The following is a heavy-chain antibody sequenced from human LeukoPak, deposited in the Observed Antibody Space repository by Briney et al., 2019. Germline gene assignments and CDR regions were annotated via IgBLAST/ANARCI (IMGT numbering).Heavy chain of an antibody. CDR1: GYTLTSYD. V-gene: IGHV1-2*04. D-gene: IGHD3-3*01. CDR3: ARAPHPPLTYYDFWSGQGYWFDP. CDR2: INPNSGGT. J-gene: IGHJ5*02. Sequence: GASVKVSCKASGYTLTSYDFNWLRQATGQGLEWMGWINPNSGGTNYAQKFQGWVTMTRDTSISTAYMELSRLRSDDTAVYYCARAPHPPLTYYDFWSGQGYWFDPWGQGTLVTVSS.